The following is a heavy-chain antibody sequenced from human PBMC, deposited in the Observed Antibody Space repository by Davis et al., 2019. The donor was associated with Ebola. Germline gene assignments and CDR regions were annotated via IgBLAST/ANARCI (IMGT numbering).Heavy chain of an antibody. D-gene: IGHD4-17*01. CDR2: INPNSGGT. CDR3: ARDGAYGVVYFDY. V-gene: IGHV1-2*06. Sequence: AASVKVSCKASGYTFTGYYMHWVRQAPGQGLEWMGRINPNSGGTNYAQKFQGRVTMTRDTSISTAYMELSRLRSDDTAVYYCARDGAYGVVYFDYWGQGTLVTVSS. J-gene: IGHJ4*02. CDR1: GYTFTGYY.